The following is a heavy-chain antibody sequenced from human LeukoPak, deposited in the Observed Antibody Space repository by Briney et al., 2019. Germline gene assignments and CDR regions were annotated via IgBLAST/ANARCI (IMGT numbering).Heavy chain of an antibody. CDR3: ARLARFEELSPRYYFDN. CDR1: GGSMNYYY. D-gene: IGHD3-16*02. CDR2: IYHRGTT. J-gene: IGHJ4*02. Sequence: SETLSLSCTVSGGSMNYYYWSWIRQPPGQGLEWIGYIYHRGTTNYLPSLKDRVDISIDTSKNQFSLRLYSVTAADTAVYFCARLARFEELSPRYYFDNWGLGTLVTVSS. V-gene: IGHV4-59*08.